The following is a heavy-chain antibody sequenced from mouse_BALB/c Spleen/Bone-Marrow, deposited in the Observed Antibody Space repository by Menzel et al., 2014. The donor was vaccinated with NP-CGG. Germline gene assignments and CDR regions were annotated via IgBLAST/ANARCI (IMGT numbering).Heavy chain of an antibody. CDR1: GYTFTSNT. J-gene: IGHJ2*01. Sequence: QVQLQQSAGELARPGASVKMSCKASGYTFTSNTIQWVKQRPGQGLEWIGYINPTRGYTDYNQKFKDKTTLTADKSSSTAYMQPSSLTSEDSAVYYCAREATYYAYFDYWGQGTILTVSS. V-gene: IGHV1-4*02. CDR2: INPTRGYT. D-gene: IGHD1-1*01. CDR3: AREATYYAYFDY.